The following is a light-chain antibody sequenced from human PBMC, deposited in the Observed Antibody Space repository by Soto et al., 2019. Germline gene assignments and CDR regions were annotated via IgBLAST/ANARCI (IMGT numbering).Light chain of an antibody. CDR1: QNIINY. CDR2: KAS. Sequence: IQSTPSPSSLSASVVYIFTITCLASQNIINYLNWYQQKPGKAPKLLIYKASSLESGVPSRFSGSGSGTEFTLTISSLQPDDFATYYCQKYNSYVWTCGQGTKGDIK. J-gene: IGKJ1*01. CDR3: QKYNSYVWT. V-gene: IGKV1-5*03.